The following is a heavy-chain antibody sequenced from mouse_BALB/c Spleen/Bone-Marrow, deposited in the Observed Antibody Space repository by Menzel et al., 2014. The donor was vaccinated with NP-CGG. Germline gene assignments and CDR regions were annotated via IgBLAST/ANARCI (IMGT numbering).Heavy chain of an antibody. CDR1: GFTFSSYA. CDR2: ISSGGSYT. CDR3: ARHGITRLLDY. V-gene: IGHV5-9-3*01. D-gene: IGHD2-4*01. J-gene: IGHJ2*01. Sequence: DVHLVESGGGLVKPGGSLKLSCAASGFTFSSYAMSWVRQTPEKRLEWVATISSGGSYTYYPDSVKGRFTISRDNAENTLYLQMSSLRSEDTAMYYCARHGITRLLDYWGQGTTLTVSS.